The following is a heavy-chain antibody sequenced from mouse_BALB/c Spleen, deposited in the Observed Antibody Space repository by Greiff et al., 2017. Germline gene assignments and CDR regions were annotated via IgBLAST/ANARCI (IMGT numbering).Heavy chain of an antibody. CDR3: ARGRDLYYAMDY. CDR2: ISSGGST. V-gene: IGHV5-6-5*01. Sequence: EVHLVESGGGLVKPGGSLKLSCAASGFTFSSYAMSWVRQTPEKRLEWVASISSGGSTYYPDSVKGRFTISRDNARNILYLQMSSLRSEDTAMYYCARGRDLYYAMDYWGQGTSVTVSS. J-gene: IGHJ4*01. CDR1: GFTFSSYA.